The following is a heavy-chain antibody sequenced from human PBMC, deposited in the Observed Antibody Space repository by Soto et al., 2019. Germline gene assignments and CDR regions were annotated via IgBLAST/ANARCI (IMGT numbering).Heavy chain of an antibody. Sequence: GSLRLSCAASGFTFSSYGMHWVRQAPGKGLEWVAVISYDGSNKYYADSVKGRFTISRDNSKNTLYLQMNSLRAEDTAVYYCAKDLSSTVTTYPYYYGMDVWGQGTTVTVSS. CDR2: ISYDGSNK. CDR1: GFTFSSYG. CDR3: AKDLSSTVTTYPYYYGMDV. D-gene: IGHD4-17*01. J-gene: IGHJ6*02. V-gene: IGHV3-30*18.